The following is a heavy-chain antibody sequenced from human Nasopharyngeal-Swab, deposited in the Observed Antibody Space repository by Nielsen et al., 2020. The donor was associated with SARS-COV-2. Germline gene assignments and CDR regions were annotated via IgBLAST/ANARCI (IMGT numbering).Heavy chain of an antibody. CDR2: TRHSGSG. Sequence: WIREGLGQGLERNGETRHSGSGNYKPSLNSRVSMSVDASKNQFSLKLDSVTAADTAVYYCARGGRHGCSSANRPCAIDVWGQGATVTVSS. D-gene: IGHD2-2*01. J-gene: IGHJ6*02. V-gene: IGHV4-34*01. CDR3: ARGGRHGCSSANRPCAIDV.